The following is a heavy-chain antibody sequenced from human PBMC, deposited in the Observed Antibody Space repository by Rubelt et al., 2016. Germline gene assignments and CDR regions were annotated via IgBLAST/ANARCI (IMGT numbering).Heavy chain of an antibody. V-gene: IGHV3-21*04. D-gene: IGHD3-16*01. CDR3: ARDLGGELVYYFDY. Sequence: VQLVESGGGVVQPGGSLRLSCAASGFTFTNYSMNWVRQAPGKGLEWVSSISSSSSYKYYVDSVKGRFTIARDNAKNSLYLQMNSLRAEDTAVYYCARDLGGELVYYFDYWGQGTLVTVSS. J-gene: IGHJ4*02. CDR1: GFTFTNYS. CDR2: ISSSSSYK.